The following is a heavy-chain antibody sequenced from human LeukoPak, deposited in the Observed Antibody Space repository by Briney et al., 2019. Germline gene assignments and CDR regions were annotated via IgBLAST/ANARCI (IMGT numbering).Heavy chain of an antibody. CDR2: ISDSGGST. CDR3: AKDPQYYYDSSGYYLPFDY. CDR1: GFTFSSYA. Sequence: GGTLRLTCAASGFTFSSYAMSWVRQAPGKGLEWVSDISDSGGSTYYADSVKGRFTISRDNSKNTLYLQMNGLRAEDTAVYYCAKDPQYYYDSSGYYLPFDYWGQGTLVTVSS. J-gene: IGHJ4*02. D-gene: IGHD3-22*01. V-gene: IGHV3-23*01.